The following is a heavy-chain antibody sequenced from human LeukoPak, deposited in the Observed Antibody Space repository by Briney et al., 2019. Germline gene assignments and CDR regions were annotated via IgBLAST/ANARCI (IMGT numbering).Heavy chain of an antibody. D-gene: IGHD2-15*01. Sequence: SQTLSLTCTVYGGSISSGVYRWSWIRQRRGGGLQWIGYICSRGSAYNNATLKRRVSMSTETSNNKLSLKLKYVTAGARAVYYCARDGGGSLHGMYVWGQGTTVTVSS. CDR3: ARDGGGSLHGMYV. V-gene: IGHV4-31*03. CDR2: ICSRGSA. CDR1: GGSISSGVYR. J-gene: IGHJ6*02.